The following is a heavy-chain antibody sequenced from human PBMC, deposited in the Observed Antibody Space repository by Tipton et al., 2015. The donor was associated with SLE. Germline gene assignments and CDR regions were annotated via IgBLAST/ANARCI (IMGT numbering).Heavy chain of an antibody. CDR2: MNPNSGNT. Sequence: SGAEVKVSCKASGYTFTSFDINWVRQATGQGLEWMGWMNPNSGNTAYAQKFQGRVTMTRDTSISTAYMELSSLRSEDTAVYYCARAPPQLGFDYWGQGTLVTVSS. CDR1: GYTFTSFD. V-gene: IGHV1-8*01. J-gene: IGHJ4*02. CDR3: ARAPPQLGFDY. D-gene: IGHD5-24*01.